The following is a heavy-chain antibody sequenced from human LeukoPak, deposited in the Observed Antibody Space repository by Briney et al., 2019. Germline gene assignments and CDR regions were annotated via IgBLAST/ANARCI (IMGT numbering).Heavy chain of an antibody. J-gene: IGHJ6*02. V-gene: IGHV3-11*01. Sequence: SLSLSRAASGFTFTDYYTSCIRHTPRKGLERGSYISIIGNTIYYTDSARGRFTISRDNAKNSLYLQMYSLRAEDTAVYYCARDGTQRYYDFWSGYSGYYYGMDVWGQGTTVTVSS. CDR3: ARDGTQRYYDFWSGYSGYYYGMDV. CDR1: GFTFTDYY. D-gene: IGHD3-3*01. CDR2: ISIIGNTI.